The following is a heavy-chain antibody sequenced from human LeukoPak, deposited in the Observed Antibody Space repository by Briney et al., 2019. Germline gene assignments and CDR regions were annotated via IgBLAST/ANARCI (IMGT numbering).Heavy chain of an antibody. CDR2: IYSGGST. CDR1: GFTFSSYA. CDR3: ASTTRGGTYYYYMDV. J-gene: IGHJ6*03. D-gene: IGHD1-1*01. V-gene: IGHV3-23*03. Sequence: GGSLRLSCEASGFTFSSYAMGWVRQAPGKGLEWVSVIYSGGSTYYADSVKGRFTVSRDNSKNTLYLQMNSLRAEDTAVYYCASTTRGGTYYYYMDVWGKGTTVTVSS.